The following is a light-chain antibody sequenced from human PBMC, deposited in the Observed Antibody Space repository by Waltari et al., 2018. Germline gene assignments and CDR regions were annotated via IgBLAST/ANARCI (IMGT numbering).Light chain of an antibody. V-gene: IGKV3-20*01. CDR3: QQHGTLPAT. CDR1: QSVGSSR. Sequence: EIVLTQSPGTASLSPGERVTLSCRASQSVGSSRLAWYQQKPGQAPRLVIYRASRRANGIPDRFSGSWSGTDFSLTISRLEPEDFAVYYCQQHGTLPATFGQGTKVEIK. J-gene: IGKJ1*01. CDR2: RAS.